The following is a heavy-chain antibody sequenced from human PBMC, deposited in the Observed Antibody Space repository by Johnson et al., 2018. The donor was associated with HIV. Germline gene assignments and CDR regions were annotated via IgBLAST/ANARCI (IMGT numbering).Heavy chain of an antibody. CDR2: ISGGST. Sequence: VQLVESRGVLVQPGGSLRLSCAASGFTVSSNEMSWVRQAPGKGLEWVSSISGGSTYYADSRKGRFTISRDNSKNTLYLQMNSLRAEDTAVYYCAKDLRSGNRREAFDIWGQGTMVTVSS. CDR1: GFTVSSNE. J-gene: IGHJ3*02. V-gene: IGHV3-38-3*01. CDR3: AKDLRSGNRREAFDI. D-gene: IGHD1-14*01.